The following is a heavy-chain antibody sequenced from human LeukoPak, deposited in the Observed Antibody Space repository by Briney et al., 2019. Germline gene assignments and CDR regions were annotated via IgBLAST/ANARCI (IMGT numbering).Heavy chain of an antibody. CDR2: ITRTGRI. Sequence: PSETLSLTCAVYGGSFSGYYWSRIRQPPEKGLDWIGEITRTGRINYNPALKGRVTMSLDTSKNQFSLELSSMTAADTAVYYCARMQVVVAASWYYYYGMDVWGQGTTVTVSS. D-gene: IGHD2-15*01. CDR1: GGSFSGYY. CDR3: ARMQVVVAASWYYYYGMDV. V-gene: IGHV4-34*01. J-gene: IGHJ6*02.